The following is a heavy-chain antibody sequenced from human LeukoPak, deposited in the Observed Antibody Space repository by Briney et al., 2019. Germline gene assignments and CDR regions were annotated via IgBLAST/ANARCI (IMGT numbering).Heavy chain of an antibody. D-gene: IGHD3-3*01. CDR2: INPNSGGT. Sequence: ASVMVSCKASGYTFTGYYMHWVRQAPGQGLEWMGWINPNSGGTSYAQKFQSGVTMTRDTSISTAYMELSRLRSDDTAVYYCVRGGALYYDFWDWGQGTLVTVSS. CDR1: GYTFTGYY. V-gene: IGHV1-2*02. CDR3: VRGGALYYDFWD. J-gene: IGHJ4*02.